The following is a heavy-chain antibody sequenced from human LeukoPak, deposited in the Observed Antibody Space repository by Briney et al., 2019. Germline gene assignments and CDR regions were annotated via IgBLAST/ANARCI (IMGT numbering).Heavy chain of an antibody. V-gene: IGHV3-30*02. CDR1: GFTFSNYG. CDR3: ARVVPDSSGSSYYYYYMDV. D-gene: IGHD3-22*01. Sequence: GGSLRLSCAASGFTFSNYGMHWVRQAPGKGLEWVAFIRYDGSKKYYADSVKGRFTISRDNSKNTLYLQMNSLRAEDTAVYYCARVVPDSSGSSYYYYYMDVWGKGTTVTISS. CDR2: IRYDGSKK. J-gene: IGHJ6*03.